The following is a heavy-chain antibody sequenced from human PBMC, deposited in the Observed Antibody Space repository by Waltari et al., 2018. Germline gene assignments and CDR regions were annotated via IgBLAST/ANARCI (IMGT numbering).Heavy chain of an antibody. CDR3: ARSNFWSGFIWFDP. J-gene: IGHJ5*02. V-gene: IGHV4-59*01. D-gene: IGHD3-3*01. CDR2: IYYSGST. CDR1: GGSISSYY. Sequence: QVQLQESGPGLVKPSETLSLTCTVSGGSISSYYWSWIRQPPGKGLEWIGYIYYSGSTNYSPSLKSRVTISVDTSKNQFSLKLSSVTAADTAVYYCARSNFWSGFIWFDPWGQGTLVTVSS.